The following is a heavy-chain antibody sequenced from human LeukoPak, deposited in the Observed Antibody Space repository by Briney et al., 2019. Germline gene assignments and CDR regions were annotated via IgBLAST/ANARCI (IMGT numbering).Heavy chain of an antibody. V-gene: IGHV3-21*01. Sequence: GGSLRLSCAASGFTFSSYSMNWVRQAPGKGLEWVSSISSSSSYIYHADSVKGRFTISRDNAKNSLYLQMNSLRAEDTAVYYCARDQGFYYYYGMDVWGKGTTVTVSS. J-gene: IGHJ6*04. CDR3: ARDQGFYYYYGMDV. CDR2: ISSSSSYI. CDR1: GFTFSSYS.